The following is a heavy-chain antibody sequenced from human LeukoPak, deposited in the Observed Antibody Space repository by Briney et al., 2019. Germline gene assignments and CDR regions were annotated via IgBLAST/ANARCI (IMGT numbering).Heavy chain of an antibody. CDR3: ARAGYCSGGSCYSEFWYFDL. J-gene: IGHJ2*01. Sequence: SETLSLTCTVSGGSISSYYWSWIRQPPGKGLEWIGYIYYSGSTNYNPSLKSRVTISVDTSKNQFSLKLSSVTAADTAVYYCARAGYCSGGSCYSEFWYFDLWGRGTLVTVSS. CDR2: IYYSGST. V-gene: IGHV4-59*01. D-gene: IGHD2-15*01. CDR1: GGSISSYY.